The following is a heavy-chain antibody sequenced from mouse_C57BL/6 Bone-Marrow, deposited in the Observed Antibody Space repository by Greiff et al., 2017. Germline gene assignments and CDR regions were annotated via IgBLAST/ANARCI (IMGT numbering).Heavy chain of an antibody. CDR1: GYTFTSYW. V-gene: IGHV1-69*01. CDR3: ARDGDYYGSSPDY. J-gene: IGHJ2*01. D-gene: IGHD1-1*01. CDR2: IDPSDSYT. Sequence: QVQLQQPGAELVMPGASVKLSCKASGYTFTSYWMHWVKQRPGQGLEWIGEIDPSDSYTNYNQKFKGKSTLTVDKSSSTAYMQLSSLTSEDSAVYYSARDGDYYGSSPDYWGQGTTLTVSS.